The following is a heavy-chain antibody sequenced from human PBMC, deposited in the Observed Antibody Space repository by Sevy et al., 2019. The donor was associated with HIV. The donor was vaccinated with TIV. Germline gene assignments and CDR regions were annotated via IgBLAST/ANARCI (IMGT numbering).Heavy chain of an antibody. CDR3: ARRGYSGSGAFDY. Sequence: GGSLRLSCAASGFTFSSYSMNWVRQAPGKGLEWISYISSSSSTIYYADSVKGRFTISRDNAKNSLYLLMNSLRAEDTAGYYCARRGYSGSGAFDYWGQGTLVTVSS. CDR1: GFTFSSYS. D-gene: IGHD6-6*01. V-gene: IGHV3-48*01. J-gene: IGHJ4*02. CDR2: ISSSSSTI.